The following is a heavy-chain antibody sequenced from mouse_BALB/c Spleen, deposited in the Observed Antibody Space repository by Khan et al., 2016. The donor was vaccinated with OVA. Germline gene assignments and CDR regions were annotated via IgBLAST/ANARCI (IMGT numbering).Heavy chain of an antibody. J-gene: IGHJ3*01. D-gene: IGHD1-2*01. V-gene: IGHV1-77*01. CDR2: ISPGSGDT. Sequence: QVQLKQSGAELARPGASVKLSCKASGYTFTDYYIHWVKQRTGQGLEWIGEISPGSGDTYYHERFKGKATLPADKSSSTAYMQLSSLTSEASAVYFCARRNYFGYTFAYWGQGTLVTVSA. CDR3: ARRNYFGYTFAY. CDR1: GYTFTDYY.